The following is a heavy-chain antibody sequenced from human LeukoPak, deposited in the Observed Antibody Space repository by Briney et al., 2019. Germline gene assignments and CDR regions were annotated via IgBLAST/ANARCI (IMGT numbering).Heavy chain of an antibody. CDR1: GGSISSYY. CDR3: ARSKGYSCGPGEVDI. CDR2: IYYSGST. Sequence: SETLSLTCTVSGGSISSYYWSWIRQPPGKGLEWIGYIYYSGSTNYNPSLKSRVTISVDTSKNQFSLKLSSVAAADTAVCYCARSKGYSCGPGEVDIWGQGTMVTVSS. D-gene: IGHD5-18*01. J-gene: IGHJ3*02. V-gene: IGHV4-59*01.